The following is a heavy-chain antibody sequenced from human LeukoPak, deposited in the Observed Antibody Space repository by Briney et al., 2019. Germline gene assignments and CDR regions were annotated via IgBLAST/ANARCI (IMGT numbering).Heavy chain of an antibody. CDR1: GGSISSYY. CDR2: IHYSGST. Sequence: SETLSLTCTLSGGSISSYYWSWIRQPPGKGLEWIGYIHYSGSTNYSTSLKSRVSMSVDTSKNQFSLKLTSVTAADTAVFYCARGGDYYDSSGYIFEYWGQGTLVTVSS. J-gene: IGHJ4*02. D-gene: IGHD3-22*01. CDR3: ARGGDYYDSSGYIFEY. V-gene: IGHV4-59*01.